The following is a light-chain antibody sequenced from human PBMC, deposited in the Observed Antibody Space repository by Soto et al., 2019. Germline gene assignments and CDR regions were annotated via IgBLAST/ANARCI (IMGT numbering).Light chain of an antibody. CDR3: SSYTSSSTVV. V-gene: IGLV2-18*02. CDR1: SSDVGSYNR. Sequence: QSVLTQPPSVSGSPGQSVTISCTGTSSDVGSYNRVSWYQQPPGTAPKLMIYEVSNRPSGVPDRFSGSKSGNTASLTISGLKAEDEADYYCSSYTSSSTVVFGGGTKVTVL. J-gene: IGLJ2*01. CDR2: EVS.